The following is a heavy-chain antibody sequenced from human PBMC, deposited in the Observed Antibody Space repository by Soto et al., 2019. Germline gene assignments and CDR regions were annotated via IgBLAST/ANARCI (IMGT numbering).Heavy chain of an antibody. CDR1: GGTFSSYT. D-gene: IGHD3-16*01. CDR2: IIPILGIA. Sequence: GASVKVSCKASGGTFSSYTISWVRQAPGQGLEWMGRIIPILGIANYAQKFQGRVTITADKSTSTAYMELSSLRSEDTAVYYCARDLGVYNEAHDYWGQGTLVTVSS. CDR3: ARDLGVYNEAHDY. J-gene: IGHJ4*02. V-gene: IGHV1-69*04.